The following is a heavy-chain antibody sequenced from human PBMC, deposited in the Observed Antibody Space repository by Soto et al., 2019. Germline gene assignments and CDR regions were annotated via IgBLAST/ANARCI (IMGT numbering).Heavy chain of an antibody. J-gene: IGHJ3*02. CDR2: ISSSHST. CDR1: GFIFSSYA. D-gene: IGHD4-17*01. V-gene: IGHV3-23*01. CDR3: AHPRGYGVFDAVDI. Sequence: GGSLRLSCAASGFIFSSYAMNWVRHAPGEGLEWVSAISSSHSTFYAESVRGRFTISRDNSVNTLYLQMSSLRTEDTAVYYCAHPRGYGVFDAVDIWGQGTMVTVSS.